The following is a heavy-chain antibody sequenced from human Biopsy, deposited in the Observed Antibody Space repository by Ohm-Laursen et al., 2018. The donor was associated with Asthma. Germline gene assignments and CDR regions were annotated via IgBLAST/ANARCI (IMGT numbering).Heavy chain of an antibody. J-gene: IGHJ4*02. CDR1: GGSITSSSYY. Sequence: SLSLTCAVSGGSITSSSYYWGWIRQPPGKGMEWIGSMYHSGSPYYHPSLKSRATISVDTSKNQLSLKMSSVTAADTAVYFCVRHQYSSSWSTFDYWGQGALVTVSS. D-gene: IGHD3-22*01. CDR2: MYHSGSP. CDR3: VRHQYSSSWSTFDY. V-gene: IGHV4-39*01.